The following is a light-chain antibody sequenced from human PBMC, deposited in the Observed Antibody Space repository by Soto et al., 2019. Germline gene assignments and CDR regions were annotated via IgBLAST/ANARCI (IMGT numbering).Light chain of an antibody. CDR2: VAS. V-gene: IGKV3-20*01. Sequence: EIVLTQSPGTLSLSAGERATLSCRTSQSVSSSYIAWYQQRPGQAPRLLIYVASMRSTGIPDTFSGSGSGTEFTLTISRRQHEDFVVYYCQHDGNSSPLTFGGGTKVEIK. CDR1: QSVSSSY. CDR3: QHDGNSSPLT. J-gene: IGKJ4*01.